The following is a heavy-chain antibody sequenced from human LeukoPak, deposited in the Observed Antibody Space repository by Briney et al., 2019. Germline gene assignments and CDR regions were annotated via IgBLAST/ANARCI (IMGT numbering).Heavy chain of an antibody. V-gene: IGHV1-18*01. CDR3: ARDPGIGYDSSGYYYTHYYYGMDV. CDR2: ISAYNGNT. Sequence: GASVKVSCKASGYTFTNYGISWVRQAPGQGLEWMGWISAYNGNTNYAQKLQGRVTMTTDTSTSTAYMELRSLRSDDTAVYYCARDPGIGYDSSGYYYTHYYYGMDVWGQGTTVTVSS. D-gene: IGHD3-22*01. J-gene: IGHJ6*02. CDR1: GYTFTNYG.